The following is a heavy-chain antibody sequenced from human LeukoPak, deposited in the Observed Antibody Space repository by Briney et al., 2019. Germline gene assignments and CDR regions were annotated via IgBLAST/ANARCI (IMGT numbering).Heavy chain of an antibody. CDR3: AKSYSYDSVSPSLDY. CDR2: ISGGNDPT. CDR1: GFTFCTYA. D-gene: IGHD3-10*01. Sequence: GGSLRLSRASSGFTFCTYAVTCARHAPGKGLEWVSGISGGNDPTYYADSVKGRFTISTDNSKNTLYLQMNSLRVEDTPVYYCAKSYSYDSVSPSLDYWGPGTLVSVSS. J-gene: IGHJ4*02. V-gene: IGHV3-23*01.